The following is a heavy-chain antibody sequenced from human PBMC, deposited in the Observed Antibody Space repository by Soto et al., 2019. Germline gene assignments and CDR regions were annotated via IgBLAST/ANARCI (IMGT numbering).Heavy chain of an antibody. CDR1: GGTFSSYA. CDR3: ARGVQLVPDAFDI. J-gene: IGHJ3*02. V-gene: IGHV1-69*13. CDR2: IIPIFGTA. D-gene: IGHD1-1*01. Sequence: ASVKVSCKASGGTFSSYAISWVRQAPGQGLEWMGGIIPIFGTANYAQKFQGRVTITADESTSTAYMELSSLRSEDTAVYYCARGVQLVPDAFDIWGQGTMVTVAS.